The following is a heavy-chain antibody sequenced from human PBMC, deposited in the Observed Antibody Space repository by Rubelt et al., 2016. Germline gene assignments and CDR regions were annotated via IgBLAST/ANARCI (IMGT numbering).Heavy chain of an antibody. Sequence: QVRLQQWGAGLFKPSETLTLTCAVYGGSFSGYYWSWIRQPPGKGLEWIGEINHSGSTNYNPSLKSRVTISVDTSKNQFSLKLNSVTAADTAVYYCARGVRSDSSGYYYVVYFDYWGQGTLVTVSS. V-gene: IGHV4-34*01. D-gene: IGHD3-22*01. CDR2: INHSGST. CDR3: ARGVRSDSSGYYYVVYFDY. J-gene: IGHJ4*02. CDR1: GGSFSGYY.